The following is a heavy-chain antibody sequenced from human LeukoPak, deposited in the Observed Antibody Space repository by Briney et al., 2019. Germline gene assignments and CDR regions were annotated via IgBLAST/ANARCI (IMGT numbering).Heavy chain of an antibody. J-gene: IGHJ6*02. CDR2: ISFDGSNK. Sequence: GRSLRLSCAASGFTFSSYGMHWVRQAPGKGLEGVAVISFDGSNKYYADSVKGRFTISRDNSKNTLYLQMNSLRAEDTAVYYCAKDRRGWYYGMDVWGQGTTVTVSS. V-gene: IGHV3-30*18. CDR1: GFTFSSYG. D-gene: IGHD6-19*01. CDR3: AKDRRGWYYGMDV.